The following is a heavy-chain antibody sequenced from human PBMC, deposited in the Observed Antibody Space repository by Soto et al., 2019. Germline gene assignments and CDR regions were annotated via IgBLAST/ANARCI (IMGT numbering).Heavy chain of an antibody. D-gene: IGHD5-12*01. CDR3: ARLNIVATNDGEGLDY. Sequence: SETLSLTCAVYGGSFSGYYWSWIRQPPGKGLEWIGEINHSGSTNYNPSLKSRVTISVDTSKNQFSLKLSSVTAADTAVYYCARLNIVATNDGEGLDYWGQGTLVTVSS. V-gene: IGHV4-34*01. CDR1: GGSFSGYY. J-gene: IGHJ4*02. CDR2: INHSGST.